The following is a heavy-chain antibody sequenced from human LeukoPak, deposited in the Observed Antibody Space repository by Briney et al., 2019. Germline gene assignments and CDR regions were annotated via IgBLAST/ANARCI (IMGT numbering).Heavy chain of an antibody. J-gene: IGHJ4*02. CDR3: ATHYDFWGGYFDY. CDR1: GFTFTSYA. V-gene: IGHV3-23*01. D-gene: IGHD3-3*01. Sequence: GGSLRLSCAASGFTFTSYAMSWVRQAPGKGLEWVSGISGSGGSTYYADSVKGRFTISRDNSKNTLYLQVNSLRVEDTAVYYCATHYDFWGGYFDYWGQGTLVTVSS. CDR2: ISGSGGST.